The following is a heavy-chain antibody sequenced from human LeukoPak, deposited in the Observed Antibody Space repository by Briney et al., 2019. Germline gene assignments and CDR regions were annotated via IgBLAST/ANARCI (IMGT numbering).Heavy chain of an antibody. Sequence: SETLSLTCTVSGGSISSSSYYWGWIRQPPGKGLEWIGSIYYSGSTYYNPSLKSRVTISVDTSKDQFSLKLSSVTAADTAVYYCARHDQWLVPFDLWGRGTLVTVSS. CDR2: IYYSGST. CDR3: ARHDQWLVPFDL. CDR1: GGSISSSSYY. D-gene: IGHD6-19*01. J-gene: IGHJ2*01. V-gene: IGHV4-39*01.